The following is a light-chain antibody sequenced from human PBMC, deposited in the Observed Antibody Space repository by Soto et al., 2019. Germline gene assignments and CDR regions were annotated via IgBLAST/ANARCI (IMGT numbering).Light chain of an antibody. CDR1: QRITTY. CDR2: TSG. Sequence: IHMTQSPSSLSASVGDRITVTCRASQRITTYVNWYQLKPGEAPKLLISTSGHLQRGVPSRFRGSGSRTDFTLTITGLQPADFATYFCQQTYSTPYTFGQGTKLEIK. V-gene: IGKV1-39*01. J-gene: IGKJ2*01. CDR3: QQTYSTPYT.